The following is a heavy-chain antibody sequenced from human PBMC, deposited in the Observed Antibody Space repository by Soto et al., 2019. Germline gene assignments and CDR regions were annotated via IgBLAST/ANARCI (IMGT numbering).Heavy chain of an antibody. CDR3: AREGKGIAAAGSFDY. CDR1: GFTFRSYS. V-gene: IGHV3-48*02. J-gene: IGHJ4*02. D-gene: IGHD6-13*01. CDR2: ISSSSSTI. Sequence: ESGGGLVQPGGSLRLSCAASGFTFRSYSMNWVRQAPGKGLEWVSYISSSSSTIYYADSVKGRFTISRDNAKNSLYLQMNSLRDEDTAVYYCAREGKGIAAAGSFDYWGQGTLVTVSS.